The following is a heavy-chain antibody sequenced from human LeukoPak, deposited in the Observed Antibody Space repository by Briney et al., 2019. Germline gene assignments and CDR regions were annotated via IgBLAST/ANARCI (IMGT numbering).Heavy chain of an antibody. CDR1: GYIFTSYG. V-gene: IGHV1-18*01. CDR2: ISAYNGNT. CDR3: ARDVGRYQLLSRFDP. Sequence: RGASVKVSRKASGYIFTSYGISWVRQAPGQGLEWMGWISAYNGNTNYAQKLQGRVTMTTDTSTSTAYMELSSLRSEDTAVYYCARDVGRYQLLSRFDPWGQGTLVTVSS. D-gene: IGHD2-2*01. J-gene: IGHJ5*02.